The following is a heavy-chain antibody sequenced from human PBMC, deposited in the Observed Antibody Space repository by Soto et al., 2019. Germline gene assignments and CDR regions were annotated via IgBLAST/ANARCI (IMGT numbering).Heavy chain of an antibody. D-gene: IGHD6-6*01. CDR3: AKDNWSQEAARLLGMDV. J-gene: IGHJ6*02. CDR2: ISYDGSNK. CDR1: GFTFSSYG. Sequence: GGSLRLSCAASGFTFSSYGMHWVRQAPGKGLEWVAVISYDGSNKYYADSVKGRFTISRDNSKNTLYLQMNSLRAEDTAVYYCAKDNWSQEAARLLGMDVWGQGTTVTVSS. V-gene: IGHV3-30*18.